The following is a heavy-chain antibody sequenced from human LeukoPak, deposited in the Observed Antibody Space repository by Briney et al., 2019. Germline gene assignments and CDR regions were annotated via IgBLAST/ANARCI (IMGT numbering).Heavy chain of an antibody. CDR1: GFTVSSNY. D-gene: IGHD6-19*01. Sequence: GGSLRLSCAASGFTVSSNYMSWVRQAPGKGLEWVSVIYIGGSTYYADSVKGRFTISRDNSKNTLYLQMNSLRAGDTAVYYCAKTGYSSGWFDYWGQGTLVTVSS. V-gene: IGHV3-53*05. CDR2: IYIGGST. CDR3: AKTGYSSGWFDY. J-gene: IGHJ5*01.